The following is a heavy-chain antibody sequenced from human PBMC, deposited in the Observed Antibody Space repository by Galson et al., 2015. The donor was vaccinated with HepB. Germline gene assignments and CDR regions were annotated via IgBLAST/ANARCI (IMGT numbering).Heavy chain of an antibody. J-gene: IGHJ5*02. D-gene: IGHD3-10*01. CDR3: ATVWYYGSGSPGVNWFDP. V-gene: IGHV1-24*01. Sequence: SVKVSCKVSGYTLTELSMHWVRRAPGKGLEWMGGFDPEDGETIYAQKFQGRVTMTEDTSTDTAYVELSSLRSEDTAVYYCATVWYYGSGSPGVNWFDPWGQGTLVTVSS. CDR1: GYTLTELS. CDR2: FDPEDGET.